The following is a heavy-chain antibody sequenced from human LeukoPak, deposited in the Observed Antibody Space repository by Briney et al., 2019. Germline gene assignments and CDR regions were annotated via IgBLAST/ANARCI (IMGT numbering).Heavy chain of an antibody. D-gene: IGHD2-15*01. Sequence: SETLSLTCTVSGGSISSYYWSWIRQPPGKGLDWIGYIYYSGSTNYNPSLKSRVTISVDTSKNQFSLKLSSVTAADTAVYYCAGGTYCSGGSCYWGAFDIWGQGTMVTVSS. J-gene: IGHJ3*02. CDR2: IYYSGST. CDR1: GGSISSYY. V-gene: IGHV4-59*01. CDR3: AGGTYCSGGSCYWGAFDI.